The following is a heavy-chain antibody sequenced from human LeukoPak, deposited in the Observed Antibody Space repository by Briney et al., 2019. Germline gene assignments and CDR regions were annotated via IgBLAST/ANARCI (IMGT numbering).Heavy chain of an antibody. Sequence: PSETLSLTCTVSGGSISGYYWSWIRQPPGKGLEWIAYIYYSGSTHYNPSLKSRVTISVDTSKNQFSLKLSSVTAADTAVYYCARVVVALAFDIWGQGTMVTVSS. D-gene: IGHD2-2*01. CDR2: IYYSGST. J-gene: IGHJ3*02. CDR3: ARVVVALAFDI. CDR1: GGSISGYY. V-gene: IGHV4-59*12.